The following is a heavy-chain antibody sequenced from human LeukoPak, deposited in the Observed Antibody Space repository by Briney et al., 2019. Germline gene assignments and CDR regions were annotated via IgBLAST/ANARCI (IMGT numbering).Heavy chain of an antibody. CDR3: ARGTFATPFSWFDP. CDR1: GGTFSSYA. Sequence: SVKVSCKASGGTFSSYAISWVRQAPGQGLEWMGGIIPIFGTANYAQKFQGRVTITADKSTSTAYVELSSLRSEDTAVYYCARGTFATPFSWFDPWGHGTLVTVSS. D-gene: IGHD3-16*01. CDR2: IIPIFGTA. V-gene: IGHV1-69*06. J-gene: IGHJ5*02.